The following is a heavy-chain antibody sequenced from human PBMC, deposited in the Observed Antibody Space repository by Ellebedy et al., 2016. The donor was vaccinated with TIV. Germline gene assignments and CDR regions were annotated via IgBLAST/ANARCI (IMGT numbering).Heavy chain of an antibody. V-gene: IGHV1-69*13. CDR2: IIPIFGTA. J-gene: IGHJ4*02. CDR3: ARDSGSYPRFDY. Sequence: ASVKVSCKASGGTFSSYAISWVRQAPGQGLEWMGGIIPIFGTANYAQKFQGRVTITADESTSTAYMELSSLRSEDTAVYYCARDSGSYPRFDYWGQGTLVTVSS. CDR1: GGTFSSYA. D-gene: IGHD1-26*01.